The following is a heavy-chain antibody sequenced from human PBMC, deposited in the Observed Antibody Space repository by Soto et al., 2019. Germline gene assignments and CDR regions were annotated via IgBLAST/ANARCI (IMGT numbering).Heavy chain of an antibody. CDR1: AYSFATYF. V-gene: IGHV5-10-1*01. CDR2: IDPSDSYT. J-gene: IGHJ5*02. D-gene: IGHD4-4*01. Sequence: LKISCKGSAYSFATYFIAWVRQMPGKGLEWMGRIDPSDSYTNYSPSFQGHVTISFDKSISTAYLQWSSLKASDTAMYYCARLPRNYGWFDPWGQAPLVTFP. CDR3: ARLPRNYGWFDP.